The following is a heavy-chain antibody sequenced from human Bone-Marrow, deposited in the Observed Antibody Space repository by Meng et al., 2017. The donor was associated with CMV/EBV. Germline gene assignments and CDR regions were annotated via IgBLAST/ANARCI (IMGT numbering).Heavy chain of an antibody. Sequence: SETLSLTCTVSGYSISSGYYWGWIRQPPGKGLEWIGSIYHSGTTFYNPSLKSRVTISVDTSKNQFSLKLSSVTAADTAVYYCARDCGGDCSYFDYWGQGTLVTVSS. V-gene: IGHV4-38-2*02. J-gene: IGHJ4*02. D-gene: IGHD2-21*01. CDR2: IYHSGTT. CDR1: GYSISSGYY. CDR3: ARDCGGDCSYFDY.